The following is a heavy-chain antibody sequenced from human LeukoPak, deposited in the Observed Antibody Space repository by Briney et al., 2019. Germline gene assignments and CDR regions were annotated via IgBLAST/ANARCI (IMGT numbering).Heavy chain of an antibody. CDR1: GFTFDDYA. J-gene: IGHJ4*02. CDR2: ISWNSGSI. V-gene: IGHV3-9*01. D-gene: IGHD1-26*01. CDR3: AKVGYVGATDY. Sequence: PGRSLRLSCAASGFTFDDYAMHWVRQAPGKGLEWVSGISWNSGSIGYADSVKGRFTISRDNAKNSLYLQMNSLRAEDTALYYCAKVGYVGATDYWGQGALVTVSS.